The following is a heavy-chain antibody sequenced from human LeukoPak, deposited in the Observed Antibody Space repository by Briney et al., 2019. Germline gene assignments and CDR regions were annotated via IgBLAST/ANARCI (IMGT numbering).Heavy chain of an antibody. J-gene: IGHJ4*02. V-gene: IGHV3-23*01. Sequence: GGSLRLSCAVSGFTFSAYSMIWVRQAPGKGLEWVSAISGSGGSTYYADSVKGRFTISRDNSKNTLYLQMNSLRAEDTAVYYCAKDPRSSMKIGFLFDYWGQGTLVTVSS. CDR2: ISGSGGST. D-gene: IGHD6-6*01. CDR1: GFTFSAYS. CDR3: AKDPRSSMKIGFLFDY.